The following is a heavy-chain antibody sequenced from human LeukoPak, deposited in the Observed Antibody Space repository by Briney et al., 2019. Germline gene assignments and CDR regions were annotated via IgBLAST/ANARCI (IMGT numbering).Heavy chain of an antibody. CDR3: AKARRVYCSGGSCFLSY. D-gene: IGHD2-15*01. J-gene: IGHJ4*02. V-gene: IGHV3-23*01. CDR1: GFIISDYA. CDR2: ISGVGGTT. Sequence: GGSLRLSCAASGFIISDYAMSWVRQAPGKGLEWVSSISGVGGTTYYAESVKGRFTISRDNSKNTLDLQMNSLRAEDTATYYCAKARRVYCSGGSCFLSYWGQGALVTVSS.